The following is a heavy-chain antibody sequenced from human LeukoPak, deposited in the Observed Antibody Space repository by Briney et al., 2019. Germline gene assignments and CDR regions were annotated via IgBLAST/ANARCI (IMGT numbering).Heavy chain of an antibody. D-gene: IGHD6-6*01. J-gene: IGHJ6*03. V-gene: IGHV4-39*07. Sequence: SESLSLTCTVSGGSISSSNYYWPWIRQPPGKGLEWIGSVYYSGTTYYNPSLMSRATVSIDTSKNQFSLKLTSVTAADTAVYYCARLPRGSSPDYFYYYMDVWGKGIMVTVSS. CDR1: GGSISSSNYY. CDR2: VYYSGTT. CDR3: ARLPRGSSPDYFYYYMDV.